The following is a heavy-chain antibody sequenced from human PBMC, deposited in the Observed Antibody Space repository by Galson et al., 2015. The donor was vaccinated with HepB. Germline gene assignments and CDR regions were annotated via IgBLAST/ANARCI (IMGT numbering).Heavy chain of an antibody. CDR3: TTDHWWELQNEY. CDR2: IKSKSSGGTT. V-gene: IGHV3-15*07. J-gene: IGHJ4*02. CDR1: GFNFYKAW. Sequence: SLRLSCAASGFNFYKAWMHWVRQAPGKGLEWVGRIKSKSSGGTTDYAAPVNGRFTISRDDSQNTLFLQLNRLKTEDTAVYYCTTDHWWELQNEYWGQGTLVTVSS. D-gene: IGHD1-26*01.